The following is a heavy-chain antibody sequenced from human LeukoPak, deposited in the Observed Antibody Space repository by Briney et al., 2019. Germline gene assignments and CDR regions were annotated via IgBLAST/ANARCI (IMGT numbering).Heavy chain of an antibody. D-gene: IGHD5-24*01. Sequence: PGGSLRLSCAASGFTFSTYSMNWVRQAPGKGLEWISFISSTSFTIYYADSVKGRFTISRDNAKNSLYLQMNSLRVEDTAVYYCASPPLQSGNYWGQGTLVTVSS. CDR1: GFTFSTYS. CDR2: ISSTSFTI. J-gene: IGHJ4*02. CDR3: ASPPLQSGNY. V-gene: IGHV3-48*04.